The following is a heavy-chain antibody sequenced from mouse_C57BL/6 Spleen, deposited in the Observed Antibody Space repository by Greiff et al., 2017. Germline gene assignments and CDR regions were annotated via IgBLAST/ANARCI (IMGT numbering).Heavy chain of an antibody. D-gene: IGHD2-2*01. V-gene: IGHV1-54*01. CDR2: INPGSGGT. J-gene: IGHJ4*01. CDR3: AREGGYDRDYYALAY. CDR1: GYAFTNYL. Sequence: QVQLQQSGAELVRPGTSVKVSCKASGYAFTNYLIEWVKQRPGQGLEWIGVINPGSGGTNYNEKFKGKATLTADKSSSTAYMQLSSLTSEDSAVYFCAREGGYDRDYYALAYWGQGTSVTVSS.